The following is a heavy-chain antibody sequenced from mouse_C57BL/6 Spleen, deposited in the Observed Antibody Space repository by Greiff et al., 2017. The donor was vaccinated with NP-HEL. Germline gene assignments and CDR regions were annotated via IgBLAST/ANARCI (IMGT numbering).Heavy chain of an antibody. D-gene: IGHD1-3*01. J-gene: IGHJ4*01. CDR1: GYSFTSYY. V-gene: IGHV1-66*01. CDR2: IYPGSGNT. CDR3: ARSKANYYAMDY. Sequence: QVQLQQSGPELVKPGASVKISCKASGYSFTSYYIHWVKQRPGQGLEWIGWIYPGSGNTKYNEKFKGKATLTADTSSSTAYMQLSSLTSEDAAVYYCARSKANYYAMDYWGQGTSVTVSS.